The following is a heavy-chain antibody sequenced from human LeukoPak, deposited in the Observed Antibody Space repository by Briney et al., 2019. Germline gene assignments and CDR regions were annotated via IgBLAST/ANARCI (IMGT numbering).Heavy chain of an antibody. CDR3: AGGHIVATISDAFDI. CDR1: GGTFSSYA. V-gene: IGHV1-69*06. Sequence: ASVKVSCKASGGTFSSYAISWVRQAPGQGLEWMGGIIPIFGTANYAQKFQGRVTITADKSTSTAYMELSSLRSEDTAEYYCAGGHIVATISDAFDIWGQGTMVTVSS. CDR2: IIPIFGTA. D-gene: IGHD5-12*01. J-gene: IGHJ3*02.